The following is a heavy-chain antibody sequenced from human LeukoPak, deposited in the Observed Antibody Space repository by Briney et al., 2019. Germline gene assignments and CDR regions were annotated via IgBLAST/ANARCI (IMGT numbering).Heavy chain of an antibody. D-gene: IGHD6-19*01. J-gene: IGHJ4*02. CDR2: INPNSGGT. V-gene: IGHV1-18*01. Sequence: GASVKVSCKASGYPFSNYDINWVRQAPGQGLEWMGWINPNSGGTNYAQKLQGRVTMTTDTSTSTAYMELRSLRSDDTAVYYCARGEVEGDYSSGWFPAYWGQGTLVTVSS. CDR3: ARGEVEGDYSSGWFPAY. CDR1: GYPFSNYD.